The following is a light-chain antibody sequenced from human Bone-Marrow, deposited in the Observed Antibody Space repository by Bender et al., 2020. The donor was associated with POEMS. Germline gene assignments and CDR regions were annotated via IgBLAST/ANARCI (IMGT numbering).Light chain of an antibody. CDR2: DVT. CDR1: SMDIGAYTF. Sequence: QSALTQPASVSGSPGQSITISCTGTSMDIGAYTFVSWYQQRPGQALKLMIYDVTSRPSGVSDRFSGSKFGDTASLTISGLQAEDEADYYCSSYTASNTVLFGGGTKLTVL. V-gene: IGLV2-14*03. CDR3: SSYTASNTVL. J-gene: IGLJ2*01.